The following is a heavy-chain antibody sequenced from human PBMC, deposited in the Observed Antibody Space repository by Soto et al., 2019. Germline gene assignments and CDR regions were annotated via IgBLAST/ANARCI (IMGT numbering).Heavy chain of an antibody. Sequence: QVQLVESGGGVVQPGRSLRLSCAASGFTFSSYAMHWVRQAPGKGLEWVAVISYDGSNKYYADSVKGRFTISRDNSKNTLYLQMNSLRAEDTAVYYCARDGLRFLEWPRRFDYRGQGTLVTVSS. CDR1: GFTFSSYA. CDR2: ISYDGSNK. CDR3: ARDGLRFLEWPRRFDY. V-gene: IGHV3-30-3*01. J-gene: IGHJ4*02. D-gene: IGHD3-3*01.